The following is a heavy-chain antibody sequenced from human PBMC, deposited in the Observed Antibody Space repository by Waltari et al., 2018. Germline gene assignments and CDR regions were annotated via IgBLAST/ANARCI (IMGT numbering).Heavy chain of an antibody. CDR3: ARRGASGSCPVY. D-gene: IGHD1-26*01. CDR2: IYPGDAET. V-gene: IGHV5-51*03. Sequence: EVQLVQSGAEVKTPGASLKISCKGSGYSFTSYWIGWVRQMPGEGLEWMGIIYPGDAETSYPPFSQGQVTISAAKSISAAYLQWSSLKASDTAMYYWARRGASGSCPVYWGQGTLVTVSS. J-gene: IGHJ4*02. CDR1: GYSFTSYW.